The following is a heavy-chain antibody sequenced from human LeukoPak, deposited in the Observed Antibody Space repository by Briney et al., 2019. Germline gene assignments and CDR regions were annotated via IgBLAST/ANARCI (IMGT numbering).Heavy chain of an antibody. CDR2: IYHSGGT. J-gene: IGHJ4*02. Sequence: SETLSLTCTVSGYSISSGYYWGWIRQPPGKGLEWIGSIYHSGGTYYNPSLKSRVTISVDTSKNQFSLKLSSVTAADTAVYYCARAGGYCSSTSCYNYFDYWGQGTLVTVSS. CDR3: ARAGGYCSSTSCYNYFDY. CDR1: GYSISSGYY. V-gene: IGHV4-38-2*02. D-gene: IGHD2-2*02.